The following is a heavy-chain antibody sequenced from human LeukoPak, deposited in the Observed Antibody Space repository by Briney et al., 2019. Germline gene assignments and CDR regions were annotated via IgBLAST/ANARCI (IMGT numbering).Heavy chain of an antibody. D-gene: IGHD2-2*01. J-gene: IGHJ3*02. Sequence: SETLSLTCTVSGDSSSSGDYFWNWIRQPPGKGLEWIGYIYYSGSTNYNPSLKSRVTISVDTSKNQFSLKLSSVTAADTAVYYCARLVVPDARGAFDIWGQGTMVTVSS. CDR2: IYYSGST. V-gene: IGHV4-61*08. CDR3: ARLVVPDARGAFDI. CDR1: GDSSSSGDYF.